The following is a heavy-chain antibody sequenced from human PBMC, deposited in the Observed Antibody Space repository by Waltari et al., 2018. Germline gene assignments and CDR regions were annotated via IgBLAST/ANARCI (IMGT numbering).Heavy chain of an antibody. CDR1: GGSISSSNW. D-gene: IGHD3-16*01. CDR2: IYHSGRT. J-gene: IGHJ4*02. Sequence: KPSGTLSLTCAVSGGSISSSNWWSGVRQPPGKGLEGIGEIYHSGRTNYNPSLKSRVTISVDKSKNQFSLKLSSVTAADTAVDYCARAGFGVTKDYWGQGTLVTVSS. CDR3: ARAGFGVTKDY. V-gene: IGHV4-4*02.